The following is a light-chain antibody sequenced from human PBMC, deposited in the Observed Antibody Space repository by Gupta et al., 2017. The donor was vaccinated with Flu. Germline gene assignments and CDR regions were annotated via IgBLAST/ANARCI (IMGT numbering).Light chain of an antibody. CDR1: SSDIAGYNY. Sequence: QSALTQPSSVSGSPVQSITISCTGTSSDIAGYNYVSWYQLHPGTAPKLLIYDVTYRPSGISKRFSGSKSGNTASLSINGLQAEDEAEYYCRAFKYIPNQVVFGTGTKLTVL. V-gene: IGLV2-14*03. J-gene: IGLJ2*01. CDR2: DVT. CDR3: RAFKYIPNQVV.